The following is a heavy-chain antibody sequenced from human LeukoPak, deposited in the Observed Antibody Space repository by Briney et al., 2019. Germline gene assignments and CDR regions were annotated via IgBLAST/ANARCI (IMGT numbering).Heavy chain of an antibody. J-gene: IGHJ4*02. V-gene: IGHV3-53*01. CDR2: LYSGGGT. Sequence: PGGSLRLSCAASGFTVSTNYMSWVRQAPGKGLEWVSILYSGGGTYYADSVRGRFTTSRDNSKNTLYLQMNSLRADDTAVYYCARSRDGSLDYWGQGTLVTVSS. CDR1: GFTVSTNY. D-gene: IGHD5-24*01. CDR3: ARSRDGSLDY.